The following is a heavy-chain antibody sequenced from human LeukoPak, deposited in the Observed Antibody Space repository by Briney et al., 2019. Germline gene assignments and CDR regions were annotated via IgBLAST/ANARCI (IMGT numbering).Heavy chain of an antibody. CDR2: IYYSGST. Sequence: SETLSLTCTVSGGSISSGGYDWSWIRQHPGKGLEWIGYIYYSGSTYYNPSLKSRVTISVDTSKNQFSLKLSSVTAADTAVYYCARDLGRTLFDPWGQGTLVTVSS. D-gene: IGHD2/OR15-2a*01. CDR3: ARDLGRTLFDP. J-gene: IGHJ5*02. V-gene: IGHV4-31*03. CDR1: GGSISSGGYD.